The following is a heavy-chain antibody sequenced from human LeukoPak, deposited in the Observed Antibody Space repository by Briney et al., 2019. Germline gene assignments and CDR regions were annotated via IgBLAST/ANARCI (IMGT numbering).Heavy chain of an antibody. D-gene: IGHD6-19*01. V-gene: IGHV3-23*01. CDR1: GFTFSSYA. Sequence: PGGSLRLSCAASGFTFSSYAMSWVRQAPGKGLEWVSAISGSGGSTYYADSVKGRFTISRDNSKNTLYLQMNSLRAEDTAVYYCAKAPPLAVPIARVDYFDYWGQGTLVTVSS. J-gene: IGHJ4*02. CDR2: ISGSGGST. CDR3: AKAPPLAVPIARVDYFDY.